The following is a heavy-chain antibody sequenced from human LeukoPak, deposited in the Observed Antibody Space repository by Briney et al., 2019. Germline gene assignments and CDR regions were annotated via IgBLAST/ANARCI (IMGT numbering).Heavy chain of an antibody. CDR2: IYYSGST. Sequence: SETLSLTCTVSGGSISSYYWTWIRQPPGKGLEWIGYIYYSGSTNYNPSLKSRVTISVDTSKNQFSLKLSSVTAADTAVYYCARETYQLLSGYYYYYMDVWGKGTTVTVSS. V-gene: IGHV4-59*12. D-gene: IGHD2-2*01. CDR3: ARETYQLLSGYYYYYMDV. CDR1: GGSISSYY. J-gene: IGHJ6*03.